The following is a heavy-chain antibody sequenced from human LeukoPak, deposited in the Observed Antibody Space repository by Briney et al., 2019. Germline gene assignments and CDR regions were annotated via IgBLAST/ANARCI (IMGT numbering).Heavy chain of an antibody. J-gene: IGHJ2*01. CDR3: ARSPYYDSSGYYSYWYFDL. CDR1: GFTFSNYE. CDR2: ISSSGRTI. V-gene: IGHV3-48*03. D-gene: IGHD3-22*01. Sequence: PGGSLRLSCAASGFTFSNYERNWVRQAPGKGLEWVSYISSSGRTIDYADSVKGRFTISRDNAKKSLYLQMNSLRAEDTAVYYCARSPYYDSSGYYSYWYFDLWGRGTLVTVSS.